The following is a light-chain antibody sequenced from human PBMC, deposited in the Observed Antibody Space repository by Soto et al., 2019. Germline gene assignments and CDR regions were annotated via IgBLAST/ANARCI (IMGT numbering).Light chain of an antibody. CDR1: SSDVGGYNY. CDR3: SSYTSSIS. CDR2: DVN. V-gene: IGLV2-14*01. J-gene: IGLJ2*01. Sequence: QSALTQPASVSGSPGQSSTISCTGTSSDVGGYNYVSWYQQHPRKAPKLMIYDVNTRPSGVSNRFSGSTSGNTASLTISGLQAEDEADYYCSSYTSSISFGGGTKVTVL.